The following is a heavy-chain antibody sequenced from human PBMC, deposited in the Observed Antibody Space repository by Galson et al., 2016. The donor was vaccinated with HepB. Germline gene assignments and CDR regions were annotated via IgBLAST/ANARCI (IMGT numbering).Heavy chain of an antibody. Sequence: SETLSLTCSVSGGPISGAYWSWTRQPPGKGLEWIAYMRDSGNTNYNPSLKSRVTISVDPSIHQFSLRLTSVTAGDTAVYYCARAGGSAGMHWGQGTLVTVPS. D-gene: IGHD3-16*01. CDR1: GGPISGAY. J-gene: IGHJ1*01. CDR2: MRDSGNT. CDR3: ARAGGSAGMH. V-gene: IGHV4-59*08.